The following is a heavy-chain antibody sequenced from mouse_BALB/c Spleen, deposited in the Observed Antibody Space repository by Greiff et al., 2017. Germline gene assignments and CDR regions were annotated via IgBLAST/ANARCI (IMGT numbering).Heavy chain of an antibody. Sequence: VQLQQSGPELAKPGASVKISCKASGYSFTDYIMLWVKQSHGKSLEWIGNINPYYGSTSYNLKFKGKATLTVDKSSSTAYMQLNSLTSEDAAVYYCASTGTNYAMDYWGQGTSGTGAS. D-gene: IGHD4-1*01. CDR2: INPYYGST. CDR3: ASTGTNYAMDY. J-gene: IGHJ4*01. CDR1: GYSFTDYI. V-gene: IGHV1-39*01.